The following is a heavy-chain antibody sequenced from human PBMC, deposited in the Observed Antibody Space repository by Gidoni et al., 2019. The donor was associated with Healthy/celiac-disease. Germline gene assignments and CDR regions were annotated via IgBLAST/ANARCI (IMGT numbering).Heavy chain of an antibody. CDR3: AKDQAVADPRWWDY. Sequence: EVQLLESGGGLVQPGGYLRRSCAASGFTFSSYAMSWVRQAPGTGLEWVSAISGSGGSTYYADSVKGLFTISRDNSKNTLHLQMNSLRAEDTAVYYCAKDQAVADPRWWDYWGQGTLVTVSS. J-gene: IGHJ4*02. V-gene: IGHV3-23*01. D-gene: IGHD6-19*01. CDR1: GFTFSSYA. CDR2: ISGSGGST.